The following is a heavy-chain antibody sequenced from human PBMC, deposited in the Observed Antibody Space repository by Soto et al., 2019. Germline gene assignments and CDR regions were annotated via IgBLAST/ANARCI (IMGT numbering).Heavy chain of an antibody. CDR2: ISSSGSTI. J-gene: IGHJ6*02. CDR3: AREVCSGCSCDTTDYYYYFCGMDV. CDR1: GFTFSDYY. D-gene: IGHD2-15*01. V-gene: IGHV3-11*01. Sequence: QVQLVESGGGLVKPGGSLRLSCAASGFTFSDYYMSWIRQAPGKGLEWVSYISSSGSTIYYADSVKGRFTISRDNGKNSQYLQMSRVRAEDTAVYSCAREVCSGCSCDTTDYYYYFCGMDVWGQWTTVTVSS.